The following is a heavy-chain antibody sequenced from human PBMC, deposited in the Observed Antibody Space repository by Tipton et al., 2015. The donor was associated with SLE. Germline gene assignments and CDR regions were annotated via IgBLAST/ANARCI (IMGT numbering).Heavy chain of an antibody. CDR2: AKNKANKYFT. D-gene: IGHD3-3*01. CDR1: GVIFGDFA. J-gene: IGHJ4*02. CDR3: VRHSGTSIFGGSDC. V-gene: IGHV3-72*01. Sequence: SLRPSCTASGVIFGDFAMGWVRQAPGKGLEWVGRAKNKANKYFTEYATSVKGRFTILRDDSKNSLHLQMNSLRPEDTALYYCVRHSGTSIFGGSDCWGQGTLVTVSS.